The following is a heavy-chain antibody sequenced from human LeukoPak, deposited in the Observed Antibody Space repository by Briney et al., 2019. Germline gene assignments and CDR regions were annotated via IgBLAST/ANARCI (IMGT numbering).Heavy chain of an antibody. CDR3: TRDDGLVF. Sequence: GGSLRLSCAASGFTFSDHYMDWVRQAPGKGLEWIGRTRNKANSYTTEHAAFVRGRFTISRDDSKNSLYLQMNGLKTEDTTVYYCTRDDGLVFWGQGTLVTVSS. CDR1: GFTFSDHY. D-gene: IGHD2-8*01. CDR2: TRNKANSYTT. J-gene: IGHJ4*02. V-gene: IGHV3-72*01.